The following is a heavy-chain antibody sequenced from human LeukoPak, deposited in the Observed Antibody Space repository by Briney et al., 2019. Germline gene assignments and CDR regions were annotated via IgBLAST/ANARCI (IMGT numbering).Heavy chain of an antibody. CDR1: GSSISSGGYY. CDR2: IYYSGST. J-gene: IGHJ4*02. Sequence: SETLSLTCTVSGSSISSGGYYWTWVRQHPGKGLEWIGYIYYSGSTHYNPSLTSRVTISVDTSKNQFSLKLSSVTAADTAVYYCARSRYTWNDVLDYWGQGTLVTVSS. V-gene: IGHV4-31*03. D-gene: IGHD1-1*01. CDR3: ARSRYTWNDVLDY.